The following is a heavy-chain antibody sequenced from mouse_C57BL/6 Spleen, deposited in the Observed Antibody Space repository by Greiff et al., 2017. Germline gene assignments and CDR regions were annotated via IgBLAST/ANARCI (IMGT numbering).Heavy chain of an antibody. CDR1: GYTFTSYT. CDR3: ARSYGNPDY. Sequence: VQVVESGAELARPGASVKMSCKASGYTFTSYTMHWVKQRPGQGLEWIGYINPSSGYTKYNQKFKDKATLTADKSSSTAYMQLSSLTSEDSAVYYCARSYGNPDYWGQGTTLTVSS. D-gene: IGHD2-1*01. V-gene: IGHV1-4*01. CDR2: INPSSGYT. J-gene: IGHJ2*01.